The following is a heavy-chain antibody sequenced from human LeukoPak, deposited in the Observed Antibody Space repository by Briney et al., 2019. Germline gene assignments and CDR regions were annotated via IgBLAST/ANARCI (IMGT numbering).Heavy chain of an antibody. J-gene: IGHJ4*02. Sequence: SETLSLTCTVSGGSISSYYWGWIRQPPGKGLEWIGSIYYSGSTNYNPSLKSRVTISVDTSKNQFSLKLSSVTAADTAVYYCARERGSTYYYGSGTQGFFDYWGQGTLVTVSS. CDR1: GGSISSYY. CDR3: ARERGSTYYYGSGTQGFFDY. V-gene: IGHV4-59*01. CDR2: IYYSGST. D-gene: IGHD3-10*01.